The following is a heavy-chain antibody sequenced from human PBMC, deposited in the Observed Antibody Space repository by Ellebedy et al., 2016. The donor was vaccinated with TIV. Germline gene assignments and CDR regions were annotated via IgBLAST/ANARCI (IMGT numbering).Heavy chain of an antibody. D-gene: IGHD3-10*01. CDR3: ARGWDTYYYGSGSSKGEGNYYGMDV. Sequence: ASVKVSCXASGYTFTSYDINWVRQATGQGLEWMGWMNPNSGNTGYAQKFQGRVTMTRNTSISTAYMELSSLRSEDTAVYYCARGWDTYYYGSGSSKGEGNYYGMDVWGQGTTVTVSS. CDR1: GYTFTSYD. J-gene: IGHJ6*02. V-gene: IGHV1-8*01. CDR2: MNPNSGNT.